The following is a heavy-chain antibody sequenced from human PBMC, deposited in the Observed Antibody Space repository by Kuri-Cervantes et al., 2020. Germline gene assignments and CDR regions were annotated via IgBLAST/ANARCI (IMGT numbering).Heavy chain of an antibody. D-gene: IGHD4-17*01. V-gene: IGHV3-21*01. CDR1: GFASGLTFSSYS. Sequence: GGSLRLSCAASGFASGLTFSSYSMNWVRQAPGKGLEWVSSISSSSSYIYYADSVKGRFTISRDNSKNTLYLQMNSLRAEDTAVYYCARGRGDYGDYVGNQLRYNWFDPWGQGTLVTVSS. J-gene: IGHJ5*02. CDR2: ISSSSSYI. CDR3: ARGRGDYGDYVGNQLRYNWFDP.